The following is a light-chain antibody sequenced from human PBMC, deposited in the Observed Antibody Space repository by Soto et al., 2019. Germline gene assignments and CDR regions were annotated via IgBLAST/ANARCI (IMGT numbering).Light chain of an antibody. Sequence: DTVMTQSPDSLAVALGERATINCKSSKSVLYTSNNKNYLAWYQQKPGQPRTLLISWAFIRESGVPDRFSGSGSWTDFTLTITSVQAEDVAVYYCQQFYNTPPYTFGQGTRLEIK. V-gene: IGKV4-1*01. CDR1: KSVLYTSNNKNY. CDR3: QQFYNTPPYT. CDR2: WAF. J-gene: IGKJ2*01.